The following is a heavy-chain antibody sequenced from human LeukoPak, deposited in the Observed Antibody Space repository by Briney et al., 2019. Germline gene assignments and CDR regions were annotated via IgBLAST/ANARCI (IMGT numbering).Heavy chain of an antibody. J-gene: IGHJ5*02. Sequence: GASVKVSCKASGYTFTSYDINWVRQATGQGPEWMGWMNPNSGNTGYAQKFQGRVTMTRNTSISTAYMELSSLRSEDTAVYYCARVFWSGYYSNWFDPWGQGTLVTVSS. CDR1: GYTFTSYD. D-gene: IGHD3-3*01. CDR2: MNPNSGNT. CDR3: ARVFWSGYYSNWFDP. V-gene: IGHV1-8*01.